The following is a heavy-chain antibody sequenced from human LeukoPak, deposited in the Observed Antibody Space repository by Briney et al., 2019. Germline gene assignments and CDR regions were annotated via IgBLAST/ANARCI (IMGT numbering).Heavy chain of an antibody. CDR3: ARESIAAAGTGSSFYYYMDV. CDR1: GFPFSSYS. Sequence: GGSLRLSCAASGFPFSSYSMNWVRQAPGKGLEWVSSISSSSSYIYYADSVKGRFTISRDNAKNSLYLQMNSLRAEDTAVYYCARESIAAAGTGSSFYYYMDVWGKGTTVTVSS. V-gene: IGHV3-21*06. D-gene: IGHD6-13*01. J-gene: IGHJ6*03. CDR2: ISSSSSYI.